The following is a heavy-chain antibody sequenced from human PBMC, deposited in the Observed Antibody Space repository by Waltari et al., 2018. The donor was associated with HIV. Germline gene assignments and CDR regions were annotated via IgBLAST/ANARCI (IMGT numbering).Heavy chain of an antibody. CDR2: INPNSGNT. CDR1: GYNLTGYY. J-gene: IGHJ4*02. Sequence: QVQLLQSGPEVRKPGASVKVSCRASGYNLTGYYRHWVRQAPGQGLEWMGWINPNSGNTHLAQKFKGRVTLTRVTSIRTAYLEMRRLKSDDTAIYYCARDGVGDAAFDYWGQGTLVTVS. CDR3: ARDGVGDAAFDY. D-gene: IGHD1-26*01. V-gene: IGHV1-2*02.